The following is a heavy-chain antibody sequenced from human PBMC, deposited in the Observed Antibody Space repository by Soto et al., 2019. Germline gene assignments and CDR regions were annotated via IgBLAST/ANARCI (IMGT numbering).Heavy chain of an antibody. Sequence: GGSLRLSCAASGFTFSSSAMHWVRQAPGKGLEWVAVISYDGSNKYYADSVKGRFTISRDNSKNTLYLQMDSLRAEDTAVYYCARDKRDLRFLEWSYYFDYWGQGTLVTVSS. CDR1: GFTFSSSA. D-gene: IGHD3-3*01. CDR2: ISYDGSNK. CDR3: ARDKRDLRFLEWSYYFDY. J-gene: IGHJ4*02. V-gene: IGHV3-30-3*01.